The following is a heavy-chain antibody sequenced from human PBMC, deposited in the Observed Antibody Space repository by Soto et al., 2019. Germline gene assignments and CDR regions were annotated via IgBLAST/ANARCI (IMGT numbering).Heavy chain of an antibody. J-gene: IGHJ3*02. V-gene: IGHV1-69*01. CDR2: FIPVFTTA. Sequence: QVQLVQSGAEVKKPGSSVKVSCTASGGSFSTYGISWVRQAPGQGREWMGGFIPVFTTAKYAQKFQGRDSITADESTDTAYMELSSLRSEDTAVYFCARDGVDVSRTAVRRGALDIWGQGTVVTVSS. CDR1: GGSFSTYG. D-gene: IGHD2-21*02. CDR3: ARDGVDVSRTAVRRGALDI.